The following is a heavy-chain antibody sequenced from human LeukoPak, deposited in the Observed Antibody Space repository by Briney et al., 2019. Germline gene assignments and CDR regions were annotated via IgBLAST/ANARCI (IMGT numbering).Heavy chain of an antibody. D-gene: IGHD1-26*01. CDR1: DGSTTGYY. Sequence: SETLSLTCSVSDGSTTGYYWSWIRQPPGKGLEWIAYVYYTGRTLYNPSLESRVTISVDTSKTQFSLTVTSVTAADTAVYFCATDPATVGVTTRDYWGQGTPVTVSS. J-gene: IGHJ4*02. CDR2: VYYTGRT. CDR3: ATDPATVGVTTRDY. V-gene: IGHV4-59*12.